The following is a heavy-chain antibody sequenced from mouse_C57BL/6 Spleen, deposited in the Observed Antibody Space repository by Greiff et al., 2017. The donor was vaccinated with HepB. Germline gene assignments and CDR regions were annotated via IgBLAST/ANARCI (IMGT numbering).Heavy chain of an antibody. J-gene: IGHJ3*01. CDR3: TRGQGWDVPY. V-gene: IGHV5-9-1*02. D-gene: IGHD3-3*01. Sequence: EVNVVESGEGLVKPGGSLKLSCAASGFTFSSYAMSWVRQTPEKRLEWVAYISSGGDYIYYADTVKGRFTISRDNARNTLYLQMSSLKSEDTAMYYCTRGQGWDVPYWGQGTLVTVSA. CDR2: ISSGGDYI. CDR1: GFTFSSYA.